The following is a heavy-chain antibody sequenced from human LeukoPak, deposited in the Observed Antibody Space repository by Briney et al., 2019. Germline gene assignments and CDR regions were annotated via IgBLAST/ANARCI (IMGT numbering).Heavy chain of an antibody. J-gene: IGHJ6*03. CDR3: ARSPDYVWGSYRPRDYYYYYMDV. CDR1: GGSFSGYY. V-gene: IGHV4-34*01. CDR2: INHSGST. D-gene: IGHD3-16*02. Sequence: SETLSLTCAVYGGSFSGYYWSWIRQPPGKGLEWIGEINHSGSTNYNPSLKSRVTISVDTSKNQFSLKLSSVTAADTAVYYCARSPDYVWGSYRPRDYYYYYMDVWGKGTTVTVSS.